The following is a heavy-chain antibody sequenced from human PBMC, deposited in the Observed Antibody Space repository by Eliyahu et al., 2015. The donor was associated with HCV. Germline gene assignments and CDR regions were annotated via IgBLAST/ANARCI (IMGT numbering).Heavy chain of an antibody. V-gene: IGHV3-23*01. D-gene: IGHD3-22*01. Sequence: EVQLLESGGGLVQPGGSLRLSCAASGFTFSNYAMGWARQSPGKGLEWVSTISGSGGITNYAGSAKGRFTISRDSSKNTLYLQMNSLRAEDTAVYYCAKSESSGPAAFDIWGQGTMVTVSS. J-gene: IGHJ3*02. CDR3: AKSESSGPAAFDI. CDR2: ISGSGGIT. CDR1: GFTFSNYA.